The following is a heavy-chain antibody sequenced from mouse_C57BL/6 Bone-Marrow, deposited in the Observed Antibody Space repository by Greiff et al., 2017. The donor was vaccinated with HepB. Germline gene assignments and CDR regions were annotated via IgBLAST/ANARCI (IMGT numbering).Heavy chain of an antibody. CDR3: ARDGNWYFDV. CDR1: GYAFSSSW. J-gene: IGHJ1*03. CDR2: IYPGDGDT. Sequence: QVHVKQSGPELVKPGASVKISCKASGYAFSSSWMNWVKQRPGKGLEWIGRIYPGDGDTNYNGKFKGKATLTADKSSSTAYMQISSLTSEDSAVYICARDGNWYFDVWGTGTTVTVSS. V-gene: IGHV1-82*01. D-gene: IGHD2-1*01.